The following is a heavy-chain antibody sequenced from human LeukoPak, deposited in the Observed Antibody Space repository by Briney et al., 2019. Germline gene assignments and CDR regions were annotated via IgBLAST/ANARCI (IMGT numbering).Heavy chain of an antibody. CDR2: IYYSGST. Sequence: SETLSLTCTVSGGSISSYYWSWIRQPPGKGLEWIGYIYYSGSTNYNPSLKSRVTISVDTSKNQFSLKLSSVTAADTAVYYCASAIDWPYYFDYWGQGTLVTVSS. D-gene: IGHD3-9*01. CDR1: GGSISSYY. CDR3: ASAIDWPYYFDY. V-gene: IGHV4-59*01. J-gene: IGHJ4*02.